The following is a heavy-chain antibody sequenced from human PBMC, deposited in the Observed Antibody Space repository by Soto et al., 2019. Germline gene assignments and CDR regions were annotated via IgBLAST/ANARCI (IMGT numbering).Heavy chain of an antibody. J-gene: IGHJ5*02. Sequence: GGSLRLSCAASGFTFSSYAMHWVRQAPGKGLEYVSAISSNGGSTYYANSVKGRFTISRDNSKNTLYLQMGSLRAEDMAVYYCARDNYDSSGSPFDPWGQGTLVTVS. V-gene: IGHV3-64*01. D-gene: IGHD3-22*01. CDR1: GFTFSSYA. CDR3: ARDNYDSSGSPFDP. CDR2: ISSNGGST.